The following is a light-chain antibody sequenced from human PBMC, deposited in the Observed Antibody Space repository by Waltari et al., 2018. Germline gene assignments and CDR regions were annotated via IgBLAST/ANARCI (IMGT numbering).Light chain of an antibody. CDR2: KAN. CDR1: SGSLSTTSY. V-gene: IGLV8-61*01. Sequence: QTVVTQEPSLSMSPGGTVTLTCALSSGSLSTTSYATWYQPTPGQAPPTLVYKANARSSGVPDRFSGSILGNTAARTITGAQADDESDYYCALYMGSGIWVFGGGTRLTVL. CDR3: ALYMGSGIWV. J-gene: IGLJ3*02.